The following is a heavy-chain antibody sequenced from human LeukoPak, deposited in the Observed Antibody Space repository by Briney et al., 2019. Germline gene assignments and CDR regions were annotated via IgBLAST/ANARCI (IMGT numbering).Heavy chain of an antibody. CDR2: ISDSGAST. CDR3: ARRGTNSYYSFDY. V-gene: IGHV3-23*01. J-gene: IGHJ4*02. Sequence: GGSLRLSCAASGFTFSTYGMRWVRQAPGKGLEWVSGISDSGASTYYADSVKGRFTISRDNSKNTLYLQMNSLRAEDSAVYYCARRGTNSYYSFDYWGQGALVTVSS. D-gene: IGHD2-2*01. CDR1: GFTFSTYG.